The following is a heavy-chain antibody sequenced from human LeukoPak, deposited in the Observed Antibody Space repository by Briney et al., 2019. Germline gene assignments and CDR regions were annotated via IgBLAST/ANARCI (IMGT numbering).Heavy chain of an antibody. CDR1: GFTFSSYW. V-gene: IGHV3-74*01. Sequence: PGGSLRLSCAASGFTFSSYWMHWVRQAPGKGLVWVSRINSDGISTSYADSVKGRFTISRDNAKNTLYLQMNSLRADDTAVNYCAKGGATVIDYWGQGTLVTVSS. CDR3: AKGGATVIDY. J-gene: IGHJ4*02. CDR2: INSDGIST. D-gene: IGHD4-17*01.